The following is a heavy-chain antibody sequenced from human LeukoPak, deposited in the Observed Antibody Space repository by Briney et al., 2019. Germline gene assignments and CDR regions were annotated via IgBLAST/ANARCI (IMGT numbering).Heavy chain of an antibody. CDR1: GYTFFSYY. J-gene: IGHJ4*02. CDR2: INPSGGST. CDR3: AREYSGSRKTGYFDY. Sequence: GASVKVSCKASGYTFFSYYMHWVRQAPGQGLEWMGIINPSGGSTSYAQKFQGRVTMTRDTSTSTVYMELSSLRSEDTAVYYCAREYSGSRKTGYFDYWGQGTLVTVSS. V-gene: IGHV1-46*01. D-gene: IGHD1-26*01.